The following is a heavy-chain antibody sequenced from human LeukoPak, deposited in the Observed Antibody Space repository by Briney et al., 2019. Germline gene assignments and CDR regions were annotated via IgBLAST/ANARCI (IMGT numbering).Heavy chain of an antibody. CDR3: ARGGLVRGSINSFIAFDV. CDR1: GDSVSRTDGG. CDR2: TYYRSKWYY. D-gene: IGHD3-10*01. Sequence: SQTLSLTCAISGDSVSRTDGGWNWNRQSPSRGLEWLGRTYYRSKWYYDDALSVESRISIKPDTSKNQLTLQLNSVTPEDTALYFCARGGLVRGSINSFIAFDVWGQGIMVTVSS. V-gene: IGHV6-1*01. J-gene: IGHJ3*01.